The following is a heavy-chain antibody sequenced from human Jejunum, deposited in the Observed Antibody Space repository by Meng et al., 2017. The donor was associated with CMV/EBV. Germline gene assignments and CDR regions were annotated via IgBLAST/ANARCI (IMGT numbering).Heavy chain of an antibody. Sequence: CSASGFHFGSFAMDWVRQAPGKGLEWVTMISFDGAKTYYAESVKGRFTISRDNVKNRLYLQMNSLRVEDTAVYYCFGGGMYPGGNYWGQGTLVTVSS. J-gene: IGHJ4*02. V-gene: IGHV3-30-3*01. D-gene: IGHD1-26*01. CDR1: GFHFGSFA. CDR3: FGGGMYPGGNY. CDR2: ISFDGAKT.